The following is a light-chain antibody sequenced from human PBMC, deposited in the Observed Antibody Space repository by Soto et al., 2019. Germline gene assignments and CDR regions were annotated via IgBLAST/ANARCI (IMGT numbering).Light chain of an antibody. V-gene: IGKV1-9*01. CDR3: QQLHSYPIT. Sequence: DIQMTQSPSSLSASVGDRVTITCLASQSISTYLNWYQQTPGKAPKLLIYGASTLQSGVPSRFRGSESGAVFTLTISSLQPEDFATYYCQQLHSYPITFGQGTRLEIK. CDR1: QSISTY. J-gene: IGKJ5*01. CDR2: GAS.